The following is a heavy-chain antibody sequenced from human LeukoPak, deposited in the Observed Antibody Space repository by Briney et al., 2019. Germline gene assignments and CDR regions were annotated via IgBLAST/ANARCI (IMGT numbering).Heavy chain of an antibody. Sequence: SETLSLTCTVSGGSISSYYWSWIRQPPGKGLEWIGYIYYSGSTNYNPSLKSRVTISVDTSKNQFSLKLSSVTAADTAVYYCARRPPLGMDVWGQGTTATVSS. CDR1: GGSISSYY. J-gene: IGHJ6*02. CDR2: IYYSGST. CDR3: ARRPPLGMDV. V-gene: IGHV4-59*12.